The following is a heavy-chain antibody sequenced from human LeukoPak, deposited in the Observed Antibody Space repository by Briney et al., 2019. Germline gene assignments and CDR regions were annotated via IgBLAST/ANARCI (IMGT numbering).Heavy chain of an antibody. J-gene: IGHJ6*03. Sequence: PGGSLRLSCAASGFTFSSYSMNWVRQAPGKGLEWVSSISRSSSYIYYADSVKGRFTISRDNAKNSLYLQMNSLRAEDTALYYCVREHYNYYMDVWGKGTTVTVSS. V-gene: IGHV3-21*04. CDR1: GFTFSSYS. CDR2: ISRSSSYI. CDR3: VREHYNYYMDV.